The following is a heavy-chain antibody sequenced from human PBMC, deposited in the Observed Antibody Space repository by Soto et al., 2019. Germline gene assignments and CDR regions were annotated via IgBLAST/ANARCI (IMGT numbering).Heavy chain of an antibody. V-gene: IGHV4-30-2*01. CDR1: GGSISSGGYS. D-gene: IGHD3-16*01. Sequence: SETLSLTCAVSGGSISSGGYSWSWIRQPPGKGLEWIGYIYHSGSTYYNPSLKSRVTISVDRSKNQFSLKLSSVTAADTAVYYCARGLGSNYYYYGMEVWGQGTTVTVSS. CDR2: IYHSGST. CDR3: ARGLGSNYYYYGMEV. J-gene: IGHJ6*01.